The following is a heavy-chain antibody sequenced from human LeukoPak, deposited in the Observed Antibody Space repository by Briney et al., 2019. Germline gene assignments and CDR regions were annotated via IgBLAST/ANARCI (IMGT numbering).Heavy chain of an antibody. CDR2: ISGSGGST. V-gene: IGHV3-23*01. D-gene: IGHD4-11*01. CDR3: AKLTLQDYRGNWFDP. Sequence: PGGSLRLSCAASGFTFSSYAMSWVRQAPGKGLEWVSAISGSGGSTYYADSVKGRFTISRDNSKNTLYLQMNSLRAEDTAVYYCAKLTLQDYRGNWFDPWGQGTLVTVSS. CDR1: GFTFSSYA. J-gene: IGHJ5*02.